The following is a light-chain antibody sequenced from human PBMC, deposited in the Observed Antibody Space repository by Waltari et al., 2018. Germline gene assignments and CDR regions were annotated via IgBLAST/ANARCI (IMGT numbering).Light chain of an antibody. V-gene: IGLV1-40*01. CDR2: GST. CDR1: GPNIGAGHD. J-gene: IGLJ3*02. CDR3: QSYDTSLSVV. Sequence: QSVLTQPHSMTGAPGQRVTIPCHGTGPNIGAGHDVHWYQQLPRAAPQLLIYGSTSRPLGVPARFFGSTSGTSASLAITGLQAKDEADYYCQSYDTSLSVVFGGGTKLTVL.